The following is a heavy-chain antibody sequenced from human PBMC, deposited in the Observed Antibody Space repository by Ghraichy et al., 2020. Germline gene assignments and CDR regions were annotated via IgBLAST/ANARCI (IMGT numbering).Heavy chain of an antibody. CDR3: ARDADLIAEGYDAFDI. D-gene: IGHD6-13*01. CDR2: ISYDGSNK. CDR1: GFTFSSYA. V-gene: IGHV3-30*04. Sequence: GGSLRLSCAASGFTFSSYAMHWVRQAPGKRLEWVAVISYDGSNKYYADSVKGRFTISRDNSKNTLYLQINSLRAEDTAVYYCARDADLIAEGYDAFDIWGQGTMVTVSS. J-gene: IGHJ3*02.